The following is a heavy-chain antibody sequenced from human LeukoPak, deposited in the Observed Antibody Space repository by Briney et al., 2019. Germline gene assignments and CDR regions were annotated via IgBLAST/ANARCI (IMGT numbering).Heavy chain of an antibody. CDR2: INPSGGST. CDR1: GYIFTSYF. D-gene: IGHD6-6*01. V-gene: IGHV1-46*01. Sequence: ASVKVSCLASGYIFTSYFMHWVRPPPGRGLEWMGIINPSGGSTSYAQQFQGRVTMTKDTSKSTVYMEMSRLKSEDTAVSYCARTAGRPFDDWGQGTLVTVSS. CDR3: ARTAGRPFDD. J-gene: IGHJ4*02.